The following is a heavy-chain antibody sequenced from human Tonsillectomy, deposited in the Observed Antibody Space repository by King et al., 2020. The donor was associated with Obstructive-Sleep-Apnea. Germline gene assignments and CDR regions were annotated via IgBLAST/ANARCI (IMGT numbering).Heavy chain of an antibody. Sequence: VQLVESGGGLVQPGGSLRLSCSASGFTFSSYAMHWVRQAPGKGLEYVSAISSNGGSTYYADSVKGRFTISRDNSKNTLYLQMSSLRAEDTAVYYCVKGYCSSTSCHSFYYYYGMDVWAKGPRSPSP. CDR1: GFTFSSYA. V-gene: IGHV3-64D*09. CDR3: VKGYCSSTSCHSFYYYYGMDV. CDR2: ISSNGGST. J-gene: IGHJ6*02. D-gene: IGHD2-2*02.